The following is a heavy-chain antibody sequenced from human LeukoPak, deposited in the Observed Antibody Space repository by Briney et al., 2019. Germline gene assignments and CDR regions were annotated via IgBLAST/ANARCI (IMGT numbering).Heavy chain of an antibody. V-gene: IGHV4-59*08. Sequence: SETLSLTCSVSGGSTSTYYWSWIRQTPGKGLEWIGYVYDSGTTNYNPSLKGRVTISSDTSKNQFPLNLRSVNAADTAIYYCARHGGSLGYFDYWGQGTLVTVSS. J-gene: IGHJ4*02. D-gene: IGHD1-26*01. CDR3: ARHGGSLGYFDY. CDR1: GGSTSTYY. CDR2: VYDSGTT.